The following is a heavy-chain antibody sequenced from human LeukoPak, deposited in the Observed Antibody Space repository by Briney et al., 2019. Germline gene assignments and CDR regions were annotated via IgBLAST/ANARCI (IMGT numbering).Heavy chain of an antibody. D-gene: IGHD3-22*01. CDR1: GGSISSGGYS. CDR2: IYHSGST. V-gene: IGHV4-30-2*01. CDR3: ARSYDSGGYSQYYFDY. J-gene: IGHJ4*02. Sequence: SETLSLTCAVSGGSISSGGYSWSWIRQPPGKGLEWIGYIYHSGSTYYNPSLKSRVTISVDRSKNQFSLKLSSVTAADTAVYYCARSYDSGGYSQYYFDYWGQGTLVTVSS.